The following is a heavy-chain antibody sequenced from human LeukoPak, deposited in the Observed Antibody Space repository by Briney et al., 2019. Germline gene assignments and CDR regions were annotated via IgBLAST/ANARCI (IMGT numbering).Heavy chain of an antibody. J-gene: IGHJ4*01. CDR2: ISYSSSYI. Sequence: GGSLRLSCAASGFTFSTYSVSWVRQAPGKGLEFVSSISYSSSYIYYADPVKGRFTISRDNAKNSLYLQMNSLRAEDTAVYYCARSPLYCGVDCYYFDYWGHGTLVTVSS. CDR1: GFTFSTYS. V-gene: IGHV3-21*01. CDR3: ARSPLYCGVDCYYFDY. D-gene: IGHD2-21*01.